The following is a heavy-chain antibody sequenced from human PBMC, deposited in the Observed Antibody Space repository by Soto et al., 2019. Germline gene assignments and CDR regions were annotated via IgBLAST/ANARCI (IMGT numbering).Heavy chain of an antibody. J-gene: IGHJ6*03. D-gene: IGHD4-17*01. CDR3: ARTTVTASYYYMDV. Sequence: QDQLVQSGAEVKQPGASVKVSCKASGYTFTNYGFTWVRQAPGQGLEWLGWISTYNGNTKYAQKVQGRLTMTTDTSTSTDNMELTSLRSDDTALYYCARTTVTASYYYMDVWGKGSTVTVSS. CDR2: ISTYNGNT. V-gene: IGHV1-18*01. CDR1: GYTFTNYG.